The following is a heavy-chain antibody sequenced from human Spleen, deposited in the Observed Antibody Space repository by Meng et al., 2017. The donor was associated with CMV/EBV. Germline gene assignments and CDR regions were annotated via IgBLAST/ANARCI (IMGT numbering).Heavy chain of an antibody. V-gene: IGHV3-30*03. Sequence: GESLKISCAASGFTFSSYSMSWVRQAPGKGLEWVAVISFDGTNKYYTDSLKGRFTISRDNSKNTLYLQMNSLRVEDTAVYYCARDTAQYLDYWGRGTLVTVSS. J-gene: IGHJ4*02. CDR1: GFTFSSYS. CDR2: ISFDGTNK. D-gene: IGHD5-18*01. CDR3: ARDTAQYLDY.